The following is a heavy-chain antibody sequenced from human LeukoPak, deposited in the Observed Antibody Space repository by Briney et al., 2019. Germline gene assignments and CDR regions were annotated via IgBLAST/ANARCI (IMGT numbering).Heavy chain of an antibody. V-gene: IGHV3-7*03. CDR3: ARDYTGYFP. Sequence: GGSLRLSCEASGFTFSSYWMSWVRQAPGKGLEGVANIKTDGSEKYYVDSVKGRFTISRDNAKNSSYPQMNSLRAEDTAVYYCARDYTGYFPWGQGTLVIVSS. CDR2: IKTDGSEK. CDR1: GFTFSSYW. D-gene: IGHD3-9*01. J-gene: IGHJ5*02.